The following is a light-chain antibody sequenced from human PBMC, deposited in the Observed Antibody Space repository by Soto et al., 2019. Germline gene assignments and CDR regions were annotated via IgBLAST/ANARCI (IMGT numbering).Light chain of an antibody. CDR3: QQYYSTPQT. J-gene: IGKJ1*01. V-gene: IGKV4-1*01. CDR1: QSVLYSSNNKNY. Sequence: DIVMTQSPDSLAVSLGERATINCKSSQSVLYSSNNKNYLAWYQQKPGQPPKLLIYWASTRESGVPDRFSGSGSATDFTLTISSLQAEDVAVYYCQQYYSTPQTFGQGNKVEIK. CDR2: WAS.